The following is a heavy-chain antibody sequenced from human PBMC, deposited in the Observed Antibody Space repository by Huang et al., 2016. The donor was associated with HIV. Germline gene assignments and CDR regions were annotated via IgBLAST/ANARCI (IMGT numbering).Heavy chain of an antibody. CDR2: IYYTGST. D-gene: IGHD3-22*01. Sequence: PGLVKPSETLSLTCTVSGGSMSNHYWSWIRQPPGKGLEWIGNIYYTGSTSYNPSLKSRVTTSVDRSKNQFSLRLTSVTAADTAVYYCARGTYDSSGYHPYDVFEIWGQGTMVTVS. V-gene: IGHV4-59*11. CDR1: GGSMSNHY. J-gene: IGHJ3*02. CDR3: ARGTYDSSGYHPYDVFEI.